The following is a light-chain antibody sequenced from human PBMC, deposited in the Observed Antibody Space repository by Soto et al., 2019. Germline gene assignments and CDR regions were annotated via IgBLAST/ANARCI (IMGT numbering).Light chain of an antibody. CDR2: DAS. V-gene: IGKV3-11*01. J-gene: IGKJ5*01. CDR1: QSVRTY. CDR3: QQRNNWPPIT. Sequence: EIVLTQSPTTLSLSPGERATLSCRASQSVRTYLAWYQVKPGQAPRLLIYDASTRATGIPARFSGSGSETDFTLTITSLEPEDFAVYYCQQRNNWPPITFGQGTRLEI.